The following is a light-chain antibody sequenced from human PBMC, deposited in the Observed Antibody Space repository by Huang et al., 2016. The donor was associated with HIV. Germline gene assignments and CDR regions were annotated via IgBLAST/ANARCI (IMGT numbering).Light chain of an antibody. J-gene: IGKJ1*01. V-gene: IGKV2-28*01. CDR1: QSLLHKNGNHY. CDR2: FAS. CDR3: MQVLQTPRT. Sequence: DIVMTQSPRTLSVTPGEPASISCRSSQSLLHKNGNHYLDWHLQRPGQSPQLLIYFASNRTSWVPDRFSGSGGGTDFTLRISRVEPEDVGVYYCMQVLQTPRTFGQGTKVEIK.